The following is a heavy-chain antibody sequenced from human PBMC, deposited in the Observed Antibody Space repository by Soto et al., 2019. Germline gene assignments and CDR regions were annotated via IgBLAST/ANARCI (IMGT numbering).Heavy chain of an antibody. J-gene: IGHJ4*02. V-gene: IGHV1-46*02. Sequence: QVQLVQSGPEVRKPGASVRHSCATSGYNFNQYYIHWVRQAPGQGLEWMGIINLRGGTTEYAHKFRGRVTVTGDTSTRTAYMELSSLRSEDTAVYFCARGPDDSDVPRWDHWGQGTLITVSS. D-gene: IGHD4-17*01. CDR1: GYNFNQYY. CDR3: ARGPDDSDVPRWDH. CDR2: INLRGGTT.